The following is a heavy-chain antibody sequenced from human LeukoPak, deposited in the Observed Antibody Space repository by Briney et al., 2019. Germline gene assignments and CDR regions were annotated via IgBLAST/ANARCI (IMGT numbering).Heavy chain of an antibody. J-gene: IGHJ4*02. CDR1: GFTFTNYA. CDR2: ITDSGGDT. CDR3: AKGSANARPYYFDS. V-gene: IGHV3-23*01. Sequence: GGSLRLSCAGSGFTFTNYAMSWVRLTPGKGLEWVSAITDSGGDTYHADSVRGRFTISGDNSKNTLYLQMNSLRDEDTAVYYCAKGSANARPYYFDSWGQGTLVTVSS. D-gene: IGHD2-15*01.